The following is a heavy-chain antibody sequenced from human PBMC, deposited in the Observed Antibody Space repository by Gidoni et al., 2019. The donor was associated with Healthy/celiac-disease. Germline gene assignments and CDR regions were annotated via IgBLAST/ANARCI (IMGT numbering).Heavy chain of an antibody. J-gene: IGHJ4*02. D-gene: IGHD3-16*02. Sequence: EVQRLEAGGGLVQPGGSLRRSCAASGFTCSGYAMSWVRQAPGKGLEWVSAIRGSGGSTSYADSVKGRFTISRDNSKNTLYLQMNSLRAEDTAVYYCAKDPPRFGGVIGLDYWGQGTLVTVSS. CDR1: GFTCSGYA. CDR2: IRGSGGST. CDR3: AKDPPRFGGVIGLDY. V-gene: IGHV3-23*01.